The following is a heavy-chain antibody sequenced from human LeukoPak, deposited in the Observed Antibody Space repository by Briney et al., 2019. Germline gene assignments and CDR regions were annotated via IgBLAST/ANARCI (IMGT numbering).Heavy chain of an antibody. J-gene: IGHJ6*03. D-gene: IGHD3-9*01. CDR1: GGTFSSYA. Sequence: GASVKVSCKASGGTFSSYAISWVRQAPGQGLEWMGGIIPIFGTANYAQKFQGRVTITADESTSTAYMELSSLRSEDTAMYYCARAGDTYYDILTGEFYYYYYMDLWGKGTTVTISS. CDR3: ARAGDTYYDILTGEFYYYYYMDL. CDR2: IIPIFGTA. V-gene: IGHV1-69*13.